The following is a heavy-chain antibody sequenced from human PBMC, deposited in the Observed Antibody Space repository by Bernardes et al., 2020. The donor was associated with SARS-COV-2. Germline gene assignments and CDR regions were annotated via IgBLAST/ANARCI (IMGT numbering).Heavy chain of an antibody. Sequence: SETLSLTCGVYSGPFSGYYWSWIRQPPGKGLEWIGEINHSGSTNYNPSLKSRVNISVDTSAKQFSLKMTSVTAADTGIYYCARGSGGIASRPFYWGQGTLVTVAS. CDR1: SGPFSGYY. J-gene: IGHJ4*02. CDR3: ARGSGGIASRPFY. CDR2: INHSGST. V-gene: IGHV4-34*01. D-gene: IGHD6-6*01.